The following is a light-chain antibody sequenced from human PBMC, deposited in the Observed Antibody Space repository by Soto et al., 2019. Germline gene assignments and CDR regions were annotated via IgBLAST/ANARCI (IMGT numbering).Light chain of an antibody. CDR2: GAS. V-gene: IGKV3-20*01. J-gene: IGKJ1*01. CDR3: QQYGSLPRT. CDR1: QSINSNY. Sequence: EIVLTQSPGSLSLSPGERATLSCRASQSINSNYLAWYRQKPGQGPRLLIYGASRRATDIPDRFSGSVSGTDFTLTISRLEPEDFAVYYCQQYGSLPRTFGQGTKVEIQ.